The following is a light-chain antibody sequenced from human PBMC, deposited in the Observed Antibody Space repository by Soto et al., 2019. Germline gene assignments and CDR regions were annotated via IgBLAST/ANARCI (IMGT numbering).Light chain of an antibody. CDR2: DAS. J-gene: IGKJ5*01. V-gene: IGKV1-33*01. Sequence: DIQMTQSPSSLSASVGDRVTITCQASQDISNYLNWYQQKPGKAPKLLIYDASNLETGVPSRFSGSGSGTDFTCTISSLQPEDIATYYCQQYDNRSITFGQGTRLEIK. CDR1: QDISNY. CDR3: QQYDNRSIT.